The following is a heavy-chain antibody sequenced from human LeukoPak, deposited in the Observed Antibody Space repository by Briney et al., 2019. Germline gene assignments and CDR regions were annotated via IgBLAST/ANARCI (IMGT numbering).Heavy chain of an antibody. Sequence: GGSLRLSCAASGFTFDDYAMHWVRQAPGKGLEWVSGISWNSGSIGYADSVKGRFTISRDNAKNSLYLRMNSLRAEDMALYYCAKDIDSGFSGTPCYFDYWGQGTLVTVSS. J-gene: IGHJ4*02. CDR3: AKDIDSGFSGTPCYFDY. CDR2: ISWNSGSI. D-gene: IGHD2/OR15-2a*01. V-gene: IGHV3-9*03. CDR1: GFTFDDYA.